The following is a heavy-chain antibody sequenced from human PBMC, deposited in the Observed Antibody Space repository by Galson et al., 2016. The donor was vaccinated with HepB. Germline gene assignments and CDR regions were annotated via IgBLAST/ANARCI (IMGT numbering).Heavy chain of an antibody. Sequence: SLRLSCADSGFTFRSYTMHWVRQAPGKGLEWVTVVPHYGNNKYYADSVKGRFTVSRDNSKSTVYLHMNSLRPEDTAVYYCARDLGGYIGYGGNYFCMDVGGQGTTVTVS. D-gene: IGHD5-12*01. J-gene: IGHJ6*02. V-gene: IGHV3-30-3*01. CDR1: GFTFRSYT. CDR2: VPHYGNNK. CDR3: ARDLGGYIGYGGNYFCMDV.